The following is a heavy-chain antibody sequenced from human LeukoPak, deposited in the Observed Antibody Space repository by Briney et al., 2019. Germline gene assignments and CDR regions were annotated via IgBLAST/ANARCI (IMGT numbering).Heavy chain of an antibody. Sequence: PSETLSLTCTVSGGSISSSSYYWGWIRQPPGKGLEWIGSIYYSGSTYYNPSLKSRVTISVDTSKNQFSLKLSSVTAADTAVYYCARDHGYRLWGQGTLVTVSS. V-gene: IGHV4-39*07. CDR2: IYYSGST. CDR1: GGSISSSSYY. CDR3: ARDHGYRL. D-gene: IGHD5-24*01. J-gene: IGHJ4*02.